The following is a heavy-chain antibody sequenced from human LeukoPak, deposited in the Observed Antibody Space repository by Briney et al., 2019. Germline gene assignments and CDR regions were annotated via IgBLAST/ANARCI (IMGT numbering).Heavy chain of an antibody. V-gene: IGHV4-39*01. CDR2: IYYSGST. CDR3: ARTSALGYCSGGSCYLGY. D-gene: IGHD2-15*01. CDR1: RGSISSSSYY. Sequence: SETLSLTCTVSRGSISSSSYYWGWIRQPPGKGLEWIGSIYYSGSTYYNPSLKSRVTIFVDTSKNQFSLKLSSVTAADTAVYYCARTSALGYCSGGSCYLGYWGQGTLVTVSP. J-gene: IGHJ4*02.